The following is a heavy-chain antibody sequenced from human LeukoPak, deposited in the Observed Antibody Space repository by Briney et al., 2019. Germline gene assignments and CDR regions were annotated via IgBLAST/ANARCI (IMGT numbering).Heavy chain of an antibody. CDR1: VFTFSYYS. J-gene: IGHJ3*01. CDR2: SNTDGTI. CDR3: VRDRDYAFDF. V-gene: IGHV3-48*02. Sequence: GGSLRLSCAASVFTFSYYSMNWVRPAPGKGLEWISYSNTDGTISYADSVKGRFTISRDNAENSLYLQMNSLRDEDTAVYFCVRDRDYAFDFWGQGTMVTVSS.